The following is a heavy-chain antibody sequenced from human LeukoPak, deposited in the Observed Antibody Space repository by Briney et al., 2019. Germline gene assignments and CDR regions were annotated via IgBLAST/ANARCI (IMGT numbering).Heavy chain of an antibody. J-gene: IGHJ4*02. V-gene: IGHV1-18*01. CDR1: GYTFTSYG. CDR3: ASDHSSSWPEYFDY. Sequence: GASVKVSCKASGYTFTSYGISWVRQAPGQGLEWMGWISAYNGNTNYAQKLQGRVTMTTDTSTSTAYMELRSLRSDDTAVYYCASDHSSSWPEYFDYWGQGTLVTVSS. D-gene: IGHD6-13*01. CDR2: ISAYNGNT.